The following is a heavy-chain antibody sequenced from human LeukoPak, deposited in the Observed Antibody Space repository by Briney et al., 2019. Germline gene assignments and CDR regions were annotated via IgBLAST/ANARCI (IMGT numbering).Heavy chain of an antibody. CDR1: GDSVSSNTAT. CDR2: TYYRSKWYN. CDR3: AREIKIAVAGTNRNWFDP. D-gene: IGHD6-19*01. J-gene: IGHJ5*02. Sequence: SQTLSLTCAISGDSVSSNTATWNWIRQSPSRGLEWLGRTYYRSKWYNDYAVSVKSRITINPDTSKNQFSLQLNSVTPEDTAVYYCAREIKIAVAGTNRNWFDPWGQGTLVTVSS. V-gene: IGHV6-1*01.